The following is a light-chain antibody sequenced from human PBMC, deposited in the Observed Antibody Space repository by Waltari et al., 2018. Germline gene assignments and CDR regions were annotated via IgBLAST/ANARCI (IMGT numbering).Light chain of an antibody. CDR3: ATWDDSLDGHVV. J-gene: IGLJ2*01. V-gene: IGLV1-44*01. CDR2: GNE. CDR1: TSNIGSNP. Sequence: QSVVPQPPSASGTPGQRVTISCSGSTSNIGSNPVKWYQQLPGTAPKILIYGNEQRPAGVPERFSGSKSGTSASLAISGLQSEDEADYYCATWDDSLDGHVVFGGGTKLTVL.